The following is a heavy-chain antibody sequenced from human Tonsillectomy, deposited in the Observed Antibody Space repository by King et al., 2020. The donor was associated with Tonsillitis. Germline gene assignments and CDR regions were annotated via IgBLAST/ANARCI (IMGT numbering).Heavy chain of an antibody. Sequence: VQLVESGGGLVQPGGSLRLSCAASGFTFSSYAMSWVRQAPGKGLEWVSAISGSGGSTYYADSVKGRFTISRDNSKNTLYLQMNSLRAEDTAVYYCAKGTLYDILTGYYGGTNGHFDYWGQGTLVTVSS. V-gene: IGHV3-23*04. CDR1: GFTFSSYA. J-gene: IGHJ4*02. CDR3: AKGTLYDILTGYYGGTNGHFDY. D-gene: IGHD3-9*01. CDR2: ISGSGGST.